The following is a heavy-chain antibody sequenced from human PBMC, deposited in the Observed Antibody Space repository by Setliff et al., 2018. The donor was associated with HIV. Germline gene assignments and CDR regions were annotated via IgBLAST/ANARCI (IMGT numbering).Heavy chain of an antibody. CDR1: GDSISSGSDY. Sequence: PSETLSLTCTVSGDSISSGSDYWSWIRQHPGKGLEWIGYIYNSGNPYYHPSLKSRVTISVDTSKKQFSLNLSSVTAADTAVYYCARGQATSSRRSLVYWGQGILVTVSS. J-gene: IGHJ4*02. CDR3: ARGQATSSRRSLVY. D-gene: IGHD6-6*01. CDR2: IYNSGNP. V-gene: IGHV4-31*03.